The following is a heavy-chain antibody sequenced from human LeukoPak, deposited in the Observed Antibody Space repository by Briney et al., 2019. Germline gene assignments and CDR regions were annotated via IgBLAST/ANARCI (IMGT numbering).Heavy chain of an antibody. CDR1: GGSIFNYY. CDR3: AVRPYYDSSGDFRY. J-gene: IGHJ4*02. V-gene: IGHV4-59*08. Sequence: PSETLSLTCTVSGGSIFNYYWSWIRQPPGKGLEWLGYIYYSGSTNYNPSLKTRVTISVDTSKKSFSLRLSSVTAADTAVYYCAVRPYYDSSGDFRYWGQGTLVTVSS. CDR2: IYYSGST. D-gene: IGHD3-22*01.